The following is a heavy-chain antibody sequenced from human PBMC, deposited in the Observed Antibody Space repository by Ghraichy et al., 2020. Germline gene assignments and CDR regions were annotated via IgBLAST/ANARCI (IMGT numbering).Heavy chain of an antibody. D-gene: IGHD3-9*01. J-gene: IGHJ4*02. Sequence: SETLSLTCTVSGGSISSSSYYWGWIRQPPGKGLEWIGSIYYRGSTYYNPSLKSRVTISVDTSKNQFSLKLSSVTAADTAVYYCVPGRDYDILTGYYWQPRWFDYWGQGTLVTVSS. CDR3: VPGRDYDILTGYYWQPRWFDY. CDR2: IYYRGST. CDR1: GGSISSSSYY. V-gene: IGHV4-39*01.